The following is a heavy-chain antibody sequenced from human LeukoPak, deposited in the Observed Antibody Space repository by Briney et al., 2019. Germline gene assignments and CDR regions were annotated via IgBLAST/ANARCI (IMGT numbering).Heavy chain of an antibody. CDR2: IKQDGSEM. V-gene: IGHV3-7*04. D-gene: IGHD6-19*01. Sequence: GGSLRLSCAASGFTFTSYWMRWVRQAPGKGLEWVASIKQDGSEMYYVDSVEGRFTISRDIAKNSLFLQMSSLRAEDTAVYYCARDYSNAWNYFDNWGQGTLVTVSS. CDR1: GFTFTSYW. CDR3: ARDYSNAWNYFDN. J-gene: IGHJ4*02.